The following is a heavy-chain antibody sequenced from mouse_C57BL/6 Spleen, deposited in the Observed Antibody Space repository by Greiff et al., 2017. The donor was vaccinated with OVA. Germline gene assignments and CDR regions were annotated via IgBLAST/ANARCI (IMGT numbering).Heavy chain of an antibody. D-gene: IGHD2-4*01. Sequence: EVQLQQSGPELVKPGASVKIPCKASGYTFTDYNMDWVKQSHGKSLEWIGDINPNNGGTFYNQKFKGKATLTVDKSSSTAYMELRSLTSEDTAVYYCARGGPYYDYGYFDYWGQGTTLTVSS. V-gene: IGHV1-18*01. CDR1: GYTFTDYN. CDR3: ARGGPYYDYGYFDY. J-gene: IGHJ2*01. CDR2: INPNNGGT.